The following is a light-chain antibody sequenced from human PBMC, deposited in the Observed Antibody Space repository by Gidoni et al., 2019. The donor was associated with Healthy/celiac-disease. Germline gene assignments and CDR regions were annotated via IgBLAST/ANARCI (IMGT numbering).Light chain of an antibody. CDR1: QYIGSS. CDR3: QQLYSSPPT. Sequence: DLQLTQSPSFLSASVGARVTITCRASQYIGSSLAWYQRKSGEAPKFLIYAAATLQSGVPSRFSGSGSGTEFTLTISSLQAEDFATYYCQQLYSSPPTFGGGTKVEIK. J-gene: IGKJ4*01. V-gene: IGKV1-9*01. CDR2: AAA.